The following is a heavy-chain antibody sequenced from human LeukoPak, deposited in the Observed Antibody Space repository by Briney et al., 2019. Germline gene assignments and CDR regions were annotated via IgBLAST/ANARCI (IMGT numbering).Heavy chain of an antibody. CDR3: ARDQLRYFDWLPLKNDAFDI. CDR2: ISAYNGNT. V-gene: IGHV1-18*01. CDR1: GYTFTNYG. J-gene: IGHJ3*02. D-gene: IGHD3-9*01. Sequence: GASVKVSCRASGYTFTNYGISWVRQAPGQGLEWMGWISAYNGNTNYAQKLQGRVTMTTDTSTNTAYMELRSLRSDDTAVYYCARDQLRYFDWLPLKNDAFDIWGQGTMVTVSS.